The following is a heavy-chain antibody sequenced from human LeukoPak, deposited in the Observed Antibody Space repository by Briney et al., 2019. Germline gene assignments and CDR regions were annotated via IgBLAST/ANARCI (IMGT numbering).Heavy chain of an antibody. CDR3: ARAGRNNWFDP. J-gene: IGHJ5*02. CDR2: ISSSGSTT. Sequence: GGSLRLSCAASGFIFSDYYMSWIRQAPGKGLEWLSYISSSGSTTYYADSVRGRFTISRDNAKNSLYLQMNSPRAEDTAVYYCARAGRNNWFDPWGQGTLVTVSS. D-gene: IGHD2-15*01. CDR1: GFIFSDYY. V-gene: IGHV3-11*01.